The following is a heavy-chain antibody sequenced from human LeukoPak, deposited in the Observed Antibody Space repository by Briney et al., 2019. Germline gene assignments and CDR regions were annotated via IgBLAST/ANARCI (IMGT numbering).Heavy chain of an antibody. V-gene: IGHV4-59*01. CDR3: ARDLWDGNSPFDS. CDR2: IYNSGST. Sequence: SETLSLTCTVSGVSGGSISNYYWSWIRQPPGRGLEWIGNIYNSGSTNYNPSLKIRVTINTFKNQFSLKLTAVTAADTAVYYCARDLWDGNSPFDSWGQGTLVTVSS. J-gene: IGHJ4*02. D-gene: IGHD4-23*01. CDR1: GGSISNYY.